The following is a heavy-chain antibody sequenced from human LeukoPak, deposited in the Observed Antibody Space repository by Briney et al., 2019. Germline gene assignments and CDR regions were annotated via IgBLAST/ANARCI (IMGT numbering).Heavy chain of an antibody. CDR3: ARDKAVTTELTQYFQH. D-gene: IGHD4-11*01. J-gene: IGHJ1*01. CDR1: GYTFITYG. CDR2: ISAYNGYT. Sequence: ASVKVSCKASGYTFITYGISWVRQAPEQGLEWMGWISAYNGYTNYAQKLQVRVTMTTDTSTSTAYMELRSLTSDDTAVYYCARDKAVTTELTQYFQHWGQGTLVTVSS. V-gene: IGHV1-18*01.